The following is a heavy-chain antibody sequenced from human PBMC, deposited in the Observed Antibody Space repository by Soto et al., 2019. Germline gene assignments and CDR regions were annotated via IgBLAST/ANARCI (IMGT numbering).Heavy chain of an antibody. CDR2: ISWNSGSI. V-gene: IGHV3-9*01. CDR1: GFTFDDYA. J-gene: IGHJ4*02. CDR3: AKDSLYSGSYFDY. D-gene: IGHD1-26*01. Sequence: GGSLRLSCAASGFTFDDYAMHWVRQAPGKGLEWVSGISWNSGSIGYADSVKGRFTISRDNAKNSLYLQVNSLRAEDTALYYCAKDSLYSGSYFDYWGQGTLVTVSS.